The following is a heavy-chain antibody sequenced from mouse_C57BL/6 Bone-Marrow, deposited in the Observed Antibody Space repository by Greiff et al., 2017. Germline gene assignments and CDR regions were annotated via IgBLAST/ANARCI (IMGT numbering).Heavy chain of an antibody. CDR1: GYTFTSYW. D-gene: IGHD2-4*01. V-gene: IGHV1-61*01. Sequence: QVQLQQPGAELVRPGSSVKLSCKASGYTFTSYWMDWVKQRPGQGLEWIGNIYPSDSETHYNQKFKDKATLTVDKSSSTAYMQLSSLTSEDSAVYYCASDDYDGLFAYWGQGTLVTVSA. CDR2: IYPSDSET. CDR3: ASDDYDGLFAY. J-gene: IGHJ3*01.